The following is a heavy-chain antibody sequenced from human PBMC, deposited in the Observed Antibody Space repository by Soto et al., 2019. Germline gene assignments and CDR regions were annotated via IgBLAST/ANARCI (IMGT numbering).Heavy chain of an antibody. CDR2: VSGSGDST. D-gene: IGHD3-10*01. CDR3: ATSNYGERD. J-gene: IGHJ4*02. CDR1: GFTLSEYG. V-gene: IGHV3-23*01. Sequence: ELQVLESGGGLVQPGGSLRLTCAASGFTLSEYGTSWVRQAPGKGLELVSFVSGSGDSTYYTDSVKGRFTISRDSSKNTVCLQMNSLRAEDTAVYYCATSNYGERDWGQGTLVTVSS.